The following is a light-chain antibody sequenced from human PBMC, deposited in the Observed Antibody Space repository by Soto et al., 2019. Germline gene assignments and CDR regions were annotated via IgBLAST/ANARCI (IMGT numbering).Light chain of an antibody. CDR3: QQYGSLSWT. CDR2: GAS. CDR1: QNVDSNS. V-gene: IGKV3-20*01. J-gene: IGKJ1*01. Sequence: EIVLTQSPGTLSLSPGERATLSCRASQNVDSNSLAWYQQKPGQAPRIIIFGASGRATSIPDRFSGSGSGTDFTLTISRLEPEDFAVYYCQQYGSLSWTFGQGTKVEIK.